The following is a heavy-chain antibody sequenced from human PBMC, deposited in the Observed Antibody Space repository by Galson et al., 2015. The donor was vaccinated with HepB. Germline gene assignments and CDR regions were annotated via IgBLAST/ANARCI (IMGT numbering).Heavy chain of an antibody. CDR2: IYYSGST. Sequence: SLTCTVSGGSISSSSYYWGWIRQPPGKGLEWIGSIYYSGSTYYNPSLKSRVTISVDTSKNQFSLKLSSVTAADTAVYYCASLPTMVRGVITFDPWGQGTLVTVSS. J-gene: IGHJ5*02. CDR1: GGSISSSSYY. V-gene: IGHV4-39*01. CDR3: ASLPTMVRGVITFDP. D-gene: IGHD3-10*01.